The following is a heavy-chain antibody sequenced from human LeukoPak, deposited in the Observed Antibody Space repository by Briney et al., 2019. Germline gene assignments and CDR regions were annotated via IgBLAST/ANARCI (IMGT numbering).Heavy chain of an antibody. J-gene: IGHJ1*01. D-gene: IGHD3-22*01. CDR2: ISGSGGST. CDR3: AKDDLNYYYSSGYYPH. Sequence: PGGSLRLSCAASGFTFSDYYMSWVRQAPGKGLEWVSAISGSGGSTYYADSVKGRFTISRDNSKNTLYLQMNSLRAEDTAVYYCAKDDLNYYYSSGYYPHWGQGTLVTVSS. V-gene: IGHV3-23*01. CDR1: GFTFSDYY.